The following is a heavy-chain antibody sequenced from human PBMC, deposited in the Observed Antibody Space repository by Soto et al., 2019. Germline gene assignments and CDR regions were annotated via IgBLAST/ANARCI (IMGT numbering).Heavy chain of an antibody. D-gene: IGHD2-15*01. CDR2: ISAYNGNT. CDR3: ARDLSRGYCFCGSCYPRGGFDY. V-gene: IGHV1-18*01. CDR1: GYTFTSYG. Sequence: ASVKVSCKASGYTFTSYGISWVRQAPGQGLEWMGWISAYNGNTNYAQKLQGRVTMTTDTSTSTAYMELRSLRSDDTAVYYCARDLSRGYCFCGSCYPRGGFDYCGQLSLVPVSA. J-gene: IGHJ4*02.